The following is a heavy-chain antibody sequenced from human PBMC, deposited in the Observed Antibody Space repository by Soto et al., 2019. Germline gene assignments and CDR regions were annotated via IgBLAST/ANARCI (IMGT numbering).Heavy chain of an antibody. CDR3: ARDGREYQLLLDGMDV. D-gene: IGHD2-2*01. CDR2: IYYSGST. V-gene: IGHV4-61*01. J-gene: IGHJ6*02. CDR1: GGSVISGNYY. Sequence: SETLSLTCTVSGGSVISGNYYCILIRQPPGKGLEWIGYIYYSGSTNYNPSLKSRVTISVDTSKNQFSLKLSSVTAADTAVYFCARDGREYQLLLDGMDVWGQGTTVTVS.